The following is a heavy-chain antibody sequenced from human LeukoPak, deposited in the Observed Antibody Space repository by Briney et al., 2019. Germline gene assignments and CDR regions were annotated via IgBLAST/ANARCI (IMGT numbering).Heavy chain of an antibody. V-gene: IGHV4-61*02. CDR2: IYTSGST. D-gene: IGHD3-3*01. J-gene: IGHJ6*04. CDR3: ARGFWSGLDV. CDR1: GGSISSGSYY. Sequence: SQTLSLTCTVSGGSISSGSYYWSWIRQPAGKGLEWIGRIYTSGSTNYNPSLKSRVTISVDTSKNQFSLKLSSVTAADTAVYYCARGFWSGLDVWGKGTTVTVSS.